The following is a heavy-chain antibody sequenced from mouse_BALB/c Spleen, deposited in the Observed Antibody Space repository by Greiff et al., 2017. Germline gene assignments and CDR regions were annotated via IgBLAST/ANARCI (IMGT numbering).Heavy chain of an antibody. CDR2: ISYSGST. D-gene: IGHD2-4*01. V-gene: IGHV3-2*02. CDR3: ARGYYDYVYYAMDY. J-gene: IGHJ4*01. CDR1: GYSITSDYA. Sequence: EVKVEESGPGLVKPSQSLSLTCTVTGYSITSDYAWNWIRQFPGNKLEWMGYISYSGSTSYNPSLKSRISITRDTSKNQFFLQLNSVTTEDTATYYCARGYYDYVYYAMDYWGQGTSVTVSS.